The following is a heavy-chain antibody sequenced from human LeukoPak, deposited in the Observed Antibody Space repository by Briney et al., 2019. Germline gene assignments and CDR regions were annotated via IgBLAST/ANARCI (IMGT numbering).Heavy chain of an antibody. CDR3: ARESNRYYYDSSLQEGLDY. Sequence: ASVKVSCKASGYTFTSYGISWVRQAPGQGLEWMGWISAYNGNTNYAQKLQGRVTMTTDTSTSTAYMELRSLRSDDTAVYYCARESNRYYYDSSLQEGLDYWGQGTLVTVSS. D-gene: IGHD3-22*01. V-gene: IGHV1-18*01. CDR2: ISAYNGNT. J-gene: IGHJ4*02. CDR1: GYTFTSYG.